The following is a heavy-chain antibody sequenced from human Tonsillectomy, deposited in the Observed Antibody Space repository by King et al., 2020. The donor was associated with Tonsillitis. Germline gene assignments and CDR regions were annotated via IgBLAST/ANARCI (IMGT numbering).Heavy chain of an antibody. V-gene: IGHV3-30-3*01. Sequence: VQLVESGGGVVQPGRSLRLSCAASGFIFGTYAVHWVRQAPGMGLEWVAVISYDGTNKYYADSVKGRFTISRDTSKNTLYLQMNSLRAEDTAVYYCAKDLGFLGWLPAFPPNNWFDLWGQGTLVTVSS. CDR3: AKDLGFLGWLPAFPPNNWFDL. CDR2: ISYDGTNK. J-gene: IGHJ5*02. D-gene: IGHD3-3*01. CDR1: GFIFGTYA.